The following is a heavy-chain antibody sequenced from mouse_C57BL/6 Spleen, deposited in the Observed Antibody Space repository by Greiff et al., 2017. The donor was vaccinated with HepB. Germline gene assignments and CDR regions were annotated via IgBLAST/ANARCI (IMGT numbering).Heavy chain of an antibody. D-gene: IGHD1-1*01. CDR3: ARRGYYYFFDY. CDR2: IYPGGGYT. Sequence: VKLQESGAELVRPGTSVKMSCKASGYTFTNYWIGWAKQRPGHGLEWIGDIYPGGGYTNYNEKFKGKATLTADKSSSTAYMQFSSLTSEDSAIYYCARRGYYYFFDYWGQGTTLTVSS. J-gene: IGHJ2*01. CDR1: GYTFTNYW. V-gene: IGHV1-63*01.